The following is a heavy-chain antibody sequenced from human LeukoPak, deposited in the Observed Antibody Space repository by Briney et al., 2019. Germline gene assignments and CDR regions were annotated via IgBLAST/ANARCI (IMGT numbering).Heavy chain of an antibody. J-gene: IGHJ2*01. CDR2: IHPGDSHT. Sequence: GESLRISCEGSGYTFTKYRIGWVRQMPGKGLEWMGIIHPGDSHTWYSPSFQGQVTISADKSISMAYLQWSSLKASDTAMYFCARQPGMTAKSWYFDLWGRGTLVTVSS. CDR3: ARQPGMTAKSWYFDL. CDR1: GYTFTKYR. V-gene: IGHV5-51*01. D-gene: IGHD2-2*01.